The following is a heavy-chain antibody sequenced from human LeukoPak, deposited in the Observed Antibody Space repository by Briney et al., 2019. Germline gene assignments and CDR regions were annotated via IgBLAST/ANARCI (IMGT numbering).Heavy chain of an antibody. Sequence: SETLSLTCAVYGGSFSGYYWSWIRQPPGKGLEWIGEINHSGSTNYNPALKSRVNISVDTSKNQFSLKLSSVTAADTAVYYCARVRTPYYYGSGSYRTYYFDYWGQGTLVTVSS. CDR1: GGSFSGYY. CDR3: ARVRTPYYYGSGSYRTYYFDY. V-gene: IGHV4-34*01. J-gene: IGHJ4*02. CDR2: INHSGST. D-gene: IGHD3-10*01.